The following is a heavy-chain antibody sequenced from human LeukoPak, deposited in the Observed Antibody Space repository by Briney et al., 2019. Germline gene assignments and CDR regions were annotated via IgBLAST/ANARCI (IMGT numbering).Heavy chain of an antibody. CDR3: ARDRAKYQLLSAGYFDY. V-gene: IGHV3-21*01. CDR1: GFTFSSYS. Sequence: GGSLRLSCAASGFTFSSYSMNWVRQAPGKGLEWVSSISSSSSYIYYADSLKGRFTISRDNAKNSLYLQMNSLRAEDTAVYYCARDRAKYQLLSAGYFDYWGQGTLVTVSS. CDR2: ISSSSSYI. J-gene: IGHJ4*02. D-gene: IGHD2-2*01.